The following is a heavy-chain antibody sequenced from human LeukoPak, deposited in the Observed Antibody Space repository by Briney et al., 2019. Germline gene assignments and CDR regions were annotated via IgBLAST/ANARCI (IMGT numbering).Heavy chain of an antibody. J-gene: IGHJ4*02. V-gene: IGHV4-38-2*01. Sequence: SETLSLTCAVSGYSISSGYYWGWIRQPPGKGLEWIGSTYHSGSTYYNPSLKSRVTISVDASKNQFSLKLSSVTAADTAVYYCAKTLLGYCSSTSCPTHYFDYWGQGTLVTVSS. D-gene: IGHD2-2*01. CDR1: GYSISSGYY. CDR3: AKTLLGYCSSTSCPTHYFDY. CDR2: TYHSGST.